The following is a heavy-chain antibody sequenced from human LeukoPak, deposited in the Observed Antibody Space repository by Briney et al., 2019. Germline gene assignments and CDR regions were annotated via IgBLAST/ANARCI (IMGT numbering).Heavy chain of an antibody. J-gene: IGHJ4*02. Sequence: SETLSLTCAVYGGSFSGYYWSWIRQPPGKGLEWIGEINHSGSTNYNPSFKSRVTISVDTSKNQFSLKLSSVTAADTAVYYCARVPWKIWFGEYFDYWGQGTLVTVSS. V-gene: IGHV4-34*01. CDR1: GGSFSGYY. CDR2: INHSGST. D-gene: IGHD3-10*01. CDR3: ARVPWKIWFGEYFDY.